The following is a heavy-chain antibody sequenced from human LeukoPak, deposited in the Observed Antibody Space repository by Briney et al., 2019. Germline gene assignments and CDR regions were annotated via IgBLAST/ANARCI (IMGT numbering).Heavy chain of an antibody. CDR1: GGSFSDYY. V-gene: IGHV4-34*01. D-gene: IGHD3-16*01. Sequence: SETLSLTCAVYGGSFSDYYWSWIRQPPGKGLEWIGEINHSGSTNYNPSLKSRVTISVDTSKNQFSLKLSSVTAADTAVYYCAKSDVYDYVWGSPRDWFDPWGQGTLVTVSS. J-gene: IGHJ5*02. CDR2: INHSGST. CDR3: AKSDVYDYVWGSPRDWFDP.